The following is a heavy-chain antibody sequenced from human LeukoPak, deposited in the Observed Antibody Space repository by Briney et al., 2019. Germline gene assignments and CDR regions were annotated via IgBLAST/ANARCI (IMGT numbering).Heavy chain of an antibody. CDR2: IYYSGST. CDR1: GGSISSGGYY. CDR3: ASQGSYCSSTSCLRWFDP. J-gene: IGHJ5*02. V-gene: IGHV4-31*03. D-gene: IGHD2-2*01. Sequence: SQTLSLTCTVSGGSISSGGYYWSWIRQHPGRGLEWIGYIYYSGSTYYNPSLKSRVTISVDTSKNQFSLKLSSVTAADTAVYYCASQGSYCSSTSCLRWFDPWGQGTLVTVSS.